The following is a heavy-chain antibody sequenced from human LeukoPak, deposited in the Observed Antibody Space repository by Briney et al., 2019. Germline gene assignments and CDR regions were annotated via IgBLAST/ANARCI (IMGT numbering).Heavy chain of an antibody. CDR1: GFTFSSYS. CDR3: ARDQEDIVVVTATLADAFDI. J-gene: IGHJ3*02. D-gene: IGHD2-21*02. CDR2: ISSSSSYI. Sequence: GSLILSCAASGFTFSSYSMNWVRQAPGKGLEWVSSISSSSSYIYYADSVKGRFTISRDNAKNSLYLQMNSLRAEDTAVYYCARDQEDIVVVTATLADAFDIWGQGTMATVSS. V-gene: IGHV3-21*01.